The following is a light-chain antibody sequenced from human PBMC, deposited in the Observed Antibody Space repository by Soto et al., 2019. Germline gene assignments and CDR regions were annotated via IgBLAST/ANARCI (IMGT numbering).Light chain of an antibody. V-gene: IGLV2-14*01. CDR2: DVG. J-gene: IGLJ3*02. CDR3: SSYRSDNTVV. Sequence: HSVLTQPASVSGSPGQSITISCTGTSSDVGAYKYVSWYQQHPGKAPKLMISDVGNRPSGVSNRFSGSKSGNTASLTISGLQAEDEADYYCSSYRSDNTVVFGGGTKLTVL. CDR1: SSDVGAYKY.